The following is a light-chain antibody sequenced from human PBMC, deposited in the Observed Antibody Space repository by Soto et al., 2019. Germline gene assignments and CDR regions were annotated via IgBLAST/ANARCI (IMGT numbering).Light chain of an antibody. V-gene: IGKV1-39*01. CDR3: QQTFSVTPLT. J-gene: IGKJ4*01. CDR2: GAT. CDR1: QSIRAY. Sequence: DIQMTQSPSSLSASVGDTVTISFRASQSIRAYLNWYQHKPGKAPKLLIYGATSLHSGVPSRFSGSGSGTDFSLTISSLQPEDFATYYCQQTFSVTPLTFGGGTKVDIK.